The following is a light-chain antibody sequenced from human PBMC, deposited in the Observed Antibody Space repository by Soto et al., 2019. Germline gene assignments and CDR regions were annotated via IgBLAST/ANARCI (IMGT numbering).Light chain of an antibody. CDR2: EVN. J-gene: IGLJ2*01. V-gene: IGLV2-14*01. CDR3: SCTSFTDNSDLVV. CDR1: TSDLGNYNF. Sequence: QSVLTQPASVSGSPGQSITISCTGITSDLGNYNFVSWYEVHPGKAPKLLMYEVNKRPSGVSDRFSGSKSGNTASLTISGLQPEDEADYYCSCTSFTDNSDLVVFGGGTQLTVL.